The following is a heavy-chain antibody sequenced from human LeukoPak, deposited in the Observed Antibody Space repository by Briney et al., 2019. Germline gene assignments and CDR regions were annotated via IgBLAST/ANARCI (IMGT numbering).Heavy chain of an antibody. V-gene: IGHV3-53*05. CDR3: AKGQYLETGAKDS. D-gene: IGHD7-27*01. Sequence: GGSLRLSCAASGFTVSSNYMSWVRQAPGKGLEWVSVIYSGGSTYYADSVKGRFTISRDNSKNSLYLQMNSLRPEDTALYYCAKGQYLETGAKDSWGQGTLVTVSS. CDR2: IYSGGST. CDR1: GFTVSSNY. J-gene: IGHJ4*02.